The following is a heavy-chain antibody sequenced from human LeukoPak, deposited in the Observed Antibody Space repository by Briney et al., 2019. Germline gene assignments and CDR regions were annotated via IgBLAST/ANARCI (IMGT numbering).Heavy chain of an antibody. CDR1: GGSISSGSYY. CDR3: ARGIAVAGTPYFDY. D-gene: IGHD6-19*01. CDR2: IYYSGST. V-gene: IGHV4-39*07. Sequence: SETLSLTCTVSGGSISSGSYYWGWIRQPPGKGLEWIGSIYYSGSTYYNPSLKSRVTISVDTSKNQFSLKLSSVTAADTAMYYCARGIAVAGTPYFDYWGQGTLVTVSS. J-gene: IGHJ4*02.